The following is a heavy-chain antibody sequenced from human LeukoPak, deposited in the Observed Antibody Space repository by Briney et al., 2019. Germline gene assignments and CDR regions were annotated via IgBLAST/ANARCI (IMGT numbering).Heavy chain of an antibody. V-gene: IGHV3-21*01. CDR2: ISYRTSHI. CDR3: VRASAPRHTAAAGDY. J-gene: IGHJ4*02. CDR1: GFTFSDCG. D-gene: IGHD6-13*01. Sequence: PGGSLRLSCTASGFTFSDCGMHWFRQAPGKGLEWVSSISYRTSHIYYADSVKGRFTISRDNAKNSLYLQMDSLRAEDTAVYFSVRASAPRHTAAAGDYWGQGTLVTVSS.